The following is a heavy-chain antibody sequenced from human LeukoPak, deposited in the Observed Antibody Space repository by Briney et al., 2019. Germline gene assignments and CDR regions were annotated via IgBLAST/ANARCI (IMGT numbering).Heavy chain of an antibody. CDR3: ARARWDFWSGYYFDY. D-gene: IGHD3-3*01. V-gene: IGHV4-59*08. CDR1: GGSISSYY. J-gene: IGHJ4*02. Sequence: SETLSLTCTVSGGSISSYYWSWIRQPPGKGLEWIGYIYYSGSTNYNPSLKSRVTISVDTSKNQFSLKLSSVTAADTAVYYCARARWDFWSGYYFDYWGQGTLVTVSS. CDR2: IYYSGST.